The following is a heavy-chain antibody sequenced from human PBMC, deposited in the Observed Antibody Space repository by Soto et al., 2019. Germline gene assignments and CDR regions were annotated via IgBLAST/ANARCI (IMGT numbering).Heavy chain of an antibody. J-gene: IGHJ4*02. V-gene: IGHV4-4*02. CDR3: ARVAVAGTRFDY. CDR2: IYHSGST. CDR1: GGSISSSNW. Sequence: QVQLQESGPGLVKPSGTLSLTCAVSGGSISSSNWWSWVRQPPGKGLEWIGEIYHSGSTNYNPSLKLGVHIPGDKSKNQFSRKLSSVTGADTAVYDCARVAVAGTRFDYWGQGTLVSVSS. D-gene: IGHD6-19*01.